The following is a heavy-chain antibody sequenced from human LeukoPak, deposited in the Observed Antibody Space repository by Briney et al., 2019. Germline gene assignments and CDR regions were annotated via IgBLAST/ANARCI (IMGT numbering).Heavy chain of an antibody. CDR1: GFTLSTFW. Sequence: GGSLRLSCVASGFTLSTFWMTWVRQAPGKGLEWVASMNQDGSEKHYADSVKGRFTISRDNAKNSLYLQMNSLRAEDTAVYYCAREDYENWFDPWGQGTLVTVSS. V-gene: IGHV3-7*01. CDR2: MNQDGSEK. D-gene: IGHD4-17*01. J-gene: IGHJ5*02. CDR3: AREDYENWFDP.